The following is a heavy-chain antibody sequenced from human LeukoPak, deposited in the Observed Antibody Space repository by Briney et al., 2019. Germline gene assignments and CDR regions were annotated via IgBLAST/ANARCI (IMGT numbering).Heavy chain of an antibody. J-gene: IGHJ4*02. V-gene: IGHV4-39*07. CDR1: GGSISSSSYY. D-gene: IGHD3-16*01. Sequence: SETLSLTCTVSGGSISSSSYYWGWIRQPPGKGLEWIGSIYYSGSTYYNPSLKSRVTISIDTSKNQFSLKLSSVTAADTAVYYCARDARGEALDYWGQGTLVTVSS. CDR2: IYYSGST. CDR3: ARDARGEALDY.